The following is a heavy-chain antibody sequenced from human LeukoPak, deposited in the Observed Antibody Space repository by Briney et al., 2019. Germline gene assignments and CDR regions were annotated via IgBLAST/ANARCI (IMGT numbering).Heavy chain of an antibody. D-gene: IGHD3-22*01. V-gene: IGHV4-30-4*07. Sequence: SETLSLTCAVSGGSISSGGYSWSWIRQPPGKGLEWIGYIYYSGSTYYNPSLKSRVTISVDTSKNQFSLKLSSVAAADTAVYYCARWTNYYDSSGYTDYWGQGTLVTVSS. CDR2: IYYSGST. CDR3: ARWTNYYDSSGYTDY. J-gene: IGHJ4*02. CDR1: GGSISSGGYS.